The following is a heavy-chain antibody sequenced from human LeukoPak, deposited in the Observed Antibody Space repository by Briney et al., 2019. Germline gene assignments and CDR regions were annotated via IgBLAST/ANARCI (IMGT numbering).Heavy chain of an antibody. CDR1: GFSVRDSY. Sequence: PGGSLRLSCTASGFSVRDSYMSWVRQAPGKGLEWVSVIYSGGRTYCADSVRGRSTISRDDSDNTLYLQMTSLRPEDTALYYCAKEGQQERDHRTYFLYYMDVWGSGTTVTVSS. CDR3: AKEGQQERDHRTYFLYYMDV. CDR2: IYSGGRT. D-gene: IGHD6-13*01. V-gene: IGHV3-53*01. J-gene: IGHJ6*03.